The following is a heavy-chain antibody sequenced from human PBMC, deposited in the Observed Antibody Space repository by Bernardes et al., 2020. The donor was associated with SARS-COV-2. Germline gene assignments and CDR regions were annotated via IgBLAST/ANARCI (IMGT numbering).Heavy chain of an antibody. Sequence: GALRLSCAASGFTFSSYSMTWVRQAPGKGLEWVSSISSSSIYIYYTDSVKGRFTITRDNAKKSLYLQMNDLRAEDTAVYYCGRDSGIRGADYYFDFWGQGNLVTVSS. CDR2: ISSSSIYI. V-gene: IGHV3-21*01. CDR1: GFTFSSYS. J-gene: IGHJ4*02. CDR3: GRDSGIRGADYYFDF. D-gene: IGHD1-26*01.